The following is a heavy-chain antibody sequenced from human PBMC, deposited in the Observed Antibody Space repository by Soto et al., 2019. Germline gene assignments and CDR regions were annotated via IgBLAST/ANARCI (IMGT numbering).Heavy chain of an antibody. V-gene: IGHV3-7*05. CDR3: ARVRTVNYYGMDV. J-gene: IGHJ6*02. Sequence: TGGSLRLSCAASGFSFSNYWMSWVRQAPGKGLEWVANIKQDGSEIYYVDSVKGRFTISRDNAKNSLFLQMNSLRAEDTAVYYCARVRTVNYYGMDVWGQGTTVTVSS. CDR2: IKQDGSEI. CDR1: GFSFSNYW.